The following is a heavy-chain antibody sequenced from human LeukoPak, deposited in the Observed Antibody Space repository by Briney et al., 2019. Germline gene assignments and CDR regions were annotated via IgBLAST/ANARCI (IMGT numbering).Heavy chain of an antibody. CDR3: ARREGSYSVY. V-gene: IGHV3-74*01. D-gene: IGHD1-26*01. J-gene: IGHJ4*02. Sequence: GGSLRLSCAASGFTVKDNFMSWVRQAPGKGLVWVSRIKGDGSSTNYADSVKGRFTISRDNAKNSLYLQMSSLRAEDTAVYYCARREGSYSVYWGQGTLVTVSS. CDR1: GFTVKDNF. CDR2: IKGDGSST.